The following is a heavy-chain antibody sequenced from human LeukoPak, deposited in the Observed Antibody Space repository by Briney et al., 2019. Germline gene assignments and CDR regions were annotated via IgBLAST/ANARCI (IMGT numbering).Heavy chain of an antibody. CDR1: GGTFSSYA. D-gene: IGHD2-2*01. CDR2: IIPIFGTA. J-gene: IGHJ6*02. V-gene: IGHV1-69*13. Sequence: ASVKVSCKASGGTFSSYAISWVRQAPGQGLEWMGGIIPIFGTANYAQKFQGRVTITADESTSTAYMELSSLRSEDTAVYYCARADTWYQLPTYNYYYYGMDVWGQGTTVTVSS. CDR3: ARADTWYQLPTYNYYYYGMDV.